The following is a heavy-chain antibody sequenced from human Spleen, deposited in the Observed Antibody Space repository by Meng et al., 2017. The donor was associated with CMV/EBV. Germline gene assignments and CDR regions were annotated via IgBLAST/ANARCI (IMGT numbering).Heavy chain of an antibody. J-gene: IGHJ4*02. CDR3: ARGYDFWSGHMAY. CDR2: IRHDGTNK. D-gene: IGHD3-3*01. V-gene: IGHV3-30*02. CDR1: GFRFDDYG. Sequence: GGSLRLSCAASGFRFDDYGMHWVRQTPGKGLEWVAFIRHDGTNKFYGDSVKGRFTISRDDAKNSLYLQVNSLRAEDTAVYYCARGYDFWSGHMAYWGQGALVTVSS.